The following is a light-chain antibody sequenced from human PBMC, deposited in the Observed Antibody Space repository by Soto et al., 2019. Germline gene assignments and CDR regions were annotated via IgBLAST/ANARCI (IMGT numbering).Light chain of an antibody. CDR2: DAS. J-gene: IGKJ4*01. Sequence: DIQMTQSPSSLSASVGDRVTITCQASQDIKTYLNWYQQKSGKAPKLLIYDASDLETGVPSRFSGSGSGTDFTFTINSLQPEDIATYYCQQYDNLPLTFGGGTKV. V-gene: IGKV1-33*01. CDR1: QDIKTY. CDR3: QQYDNLPLT.